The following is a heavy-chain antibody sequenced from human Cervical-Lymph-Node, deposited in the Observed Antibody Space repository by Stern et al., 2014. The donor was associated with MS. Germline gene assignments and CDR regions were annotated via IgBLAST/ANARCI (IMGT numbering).Heavy chain of an antibody. Sequence: VQLVESGPGLVQPSQTLSLTCTVSGGSISSGNFHWGWIRPPAGKGLEWIGRINSSRYTDYNPSLKSRVTISVDTSKNQVSLKLRSVSAADTAVYYCARAPMYDFSSAITIDVWGQGTTVTVSS. V-gene: IGHV4-61*02. CDR3: ARAPMYDFSSAITIDV. CDR2: INSSRYT. CDR1: GGSISSGNFH. J-gene: IGHJ6*02. D-gene: IGHD3-3*01.